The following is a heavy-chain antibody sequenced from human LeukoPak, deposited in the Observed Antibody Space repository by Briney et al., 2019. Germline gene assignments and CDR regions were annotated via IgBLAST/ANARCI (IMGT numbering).Heavy chain of an antibody. Sequence: PGGSLRLSCAASGFTFSDHYMSWIRQAPGKGLEWVSYISSSGSTIYYADSVKGRFTISRDNAKNSLYLQMNSRRAEDTAVYYCARHRVVTAIPAYWGQGTLVTVSS. V-gene: IGHV3-11*01. CDR2: ISSSGSTI. D-gene: IGHD2-21*02. J-gene: IGHJ4*02. CDR3: ARHRVVTAIPAY. CDR1: GFTFSDHY.